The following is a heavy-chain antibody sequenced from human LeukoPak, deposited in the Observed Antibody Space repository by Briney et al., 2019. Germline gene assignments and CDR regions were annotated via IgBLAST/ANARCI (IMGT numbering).Heavy chain of an antibody. CDR1: GFTFSSYG. J-gene: IGHJ3*02. D-gene: IGHD4/OR15-4a*01. CDR3: AKVSLNMVNDAFDI. CDR2: ISYDGSNK. V-gene: IGHV3-30*18. Sequence: PGGSLRLSCAASGFTFSSYGMHWVRQAPGKGLEWVAVISYDGSNKYYADSVKGRFTISRDNSKNTLYLQMNSLRVEDTAMYYCAKVSLNMVNDAFDIWGQGTMVSVSS.